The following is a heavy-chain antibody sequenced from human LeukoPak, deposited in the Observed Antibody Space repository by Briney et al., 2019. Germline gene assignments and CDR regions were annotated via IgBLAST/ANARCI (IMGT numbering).Heavy chain of an antibody. CDR2: IKQDGSEK. J-gene: IGHJ4*02. D-gene: IGHD3-16*01. CDR1: GFTFSSYW. CDR3: ARDLFCGSRY. Sequence: GGSLRLSCAASGFTFSSYWTSWTRQAPGKGLEWVANIKQDGSEKNYVDSVKGRFTISRDNANNSLYLQMNSLRAVDTAVYYCARDLFCGSRYWGQGTLVTVSS. V-gene: IGHV3-7*01.